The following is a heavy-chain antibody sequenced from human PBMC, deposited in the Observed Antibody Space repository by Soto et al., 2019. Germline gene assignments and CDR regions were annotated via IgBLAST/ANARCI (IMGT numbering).Heavy chain of an antibody. CDR2: SYHSGST. CDR1: GGSISNGGYS. D-gene: IGHD2-15*01. CDR3: ARGGGWTFDY. J-gene: IGHJ4*02. Sequence: QLQLQESGSGLVKPSQTLSLTCAVSGGSISNGGYSWSWIRQPPGKGLEWIGYSYHSGSTYYNPSLKSRVTISVDRSKNQFSLKLSSVTAADPAVYYCARGGGWTFDYWGQGTLVTVSS. V-gene: IGHV4-30-2*01.